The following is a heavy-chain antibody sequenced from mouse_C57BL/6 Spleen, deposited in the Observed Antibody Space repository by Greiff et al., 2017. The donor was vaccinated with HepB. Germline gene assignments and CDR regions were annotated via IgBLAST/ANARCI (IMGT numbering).Heavy chain of an antibody. CDR2: IDPSDSYT. Sequence: VKLQQPGAELVMPGASVKLPCKASGYTFTSYWMHWVKQRPGQGLEWIGEIDPSDSYTNYNQKFKGKSTLTVDKSSSTAYMQLSSLTSEDSAVYYCARSHYGLYYFDYWGQGTTLTVSS. CDR3: ARSHYGLYYFDY. CDR1: GYTFTSYW. D-gene: IGHD1-1*01. J-gene: IGHJ2*01. V-gene: IGHV1-69*01.